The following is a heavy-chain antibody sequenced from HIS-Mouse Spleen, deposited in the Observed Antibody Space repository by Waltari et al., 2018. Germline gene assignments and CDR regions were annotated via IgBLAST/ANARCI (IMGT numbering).Heavy chain of an antibody. CDR1: GVPSRSYG. CDR2: ISYDGSNK. Sequence: QVQLVESGGGLVQPGRSLSLSCAASGVPSRSYGLHWVRQAPGKGLEWVAVISYDGSNKYYADSVKGRFTISRDNSKNTLYLQMNSLRAEDTAVYYCAKIRVGATDYWGQGTLVTVSS. D-gene: IGHD1-26*01. V-gene: IGHV3-30*18. J-gene: IGHJ4*02. CDR3: AKIRVGATDY.